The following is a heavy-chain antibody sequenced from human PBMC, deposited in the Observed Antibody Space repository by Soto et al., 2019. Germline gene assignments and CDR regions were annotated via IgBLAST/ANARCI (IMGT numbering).Heavy chain of an antibody. CDR3: TSPGGSFDY. V-gene: IGHV3-73*02. J-gene: IGHJ4*02. Sequence: EVQLVESGGGLVQPGGSLKLSCAASGFTFSGSAMHWVRQASGKGLEWVGRIRSKANSYATAYAASVKGRFTISRDDSENTAYLQMNSLKTEDTAVYYCTSPGGSFDYWGQGTLVTVSS. D-gene: IGHD3-10*01. CDR2: IRSKANSYAT. CDR1: GFTFSGSA.